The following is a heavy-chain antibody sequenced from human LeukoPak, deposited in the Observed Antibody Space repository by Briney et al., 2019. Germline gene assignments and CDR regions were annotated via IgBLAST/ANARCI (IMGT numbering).Heavy chain of an antibody. CDR2: ISAYNGNT. V-gene: IGHV1-18*01. D-gene: IGHD6-19*01. Sequence: ASVKVSCKASGYTFTSYGISWVRQAPGQGLEWMGWISAYNGNTNYAQKLQGRVTMTTDTSTSTAYMELRSLRSDDTAVYYCARVTPYLEVAGLLFHYYYYGMDVWGQGTTVTVSS. CDR3: ARVTPYLEVAGLLFHYYYYGMDV. CDR1: GYTFTSYG. J-gene: IGHJ6*02.